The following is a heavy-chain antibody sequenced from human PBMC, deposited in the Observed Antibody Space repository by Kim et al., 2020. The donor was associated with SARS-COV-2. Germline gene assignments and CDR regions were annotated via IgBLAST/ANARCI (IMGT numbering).Heavy chain of an antibody. CDR3: ASAVAGTFYFDY. V-gene: IGHV3-33*01. D-gene: IGHD6-19*01. Sequence: GGSLRLSCAASGFTFSSYGMHWVRQAPGKGLEWVAVIWYDGSNKYYADSVKGRFTISRDNSKYTLYLQMNSLRAEDTAVYYCASAVAGTFYFDYWGQGTLVTVSS. CDR1: GFTFSSYG. J-gene: IGHJ4*02. CDR2: IWYDGSNK.